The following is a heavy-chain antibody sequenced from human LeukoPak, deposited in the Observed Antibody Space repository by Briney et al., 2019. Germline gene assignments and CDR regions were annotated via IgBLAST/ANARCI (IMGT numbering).Heavy chain of an antibody. J-gene: IGHJ4*02. Sequence: SETLSLTCTVSGGSISSGSYYWSWIRQPAGKGLEWIGRIYTSGSTNYNPSLKSRVTISVDTSKNQFSLKLSSVTAADTAVYYCASNTGTVFDYWGQGALVTVSS. CDR2: IYTSGST. CDR3: ASNTGTVFDY. V-gene: IGHV4-61*02. CDR1: GGSISSGSYY. D-gene: IGHD7-27*01.